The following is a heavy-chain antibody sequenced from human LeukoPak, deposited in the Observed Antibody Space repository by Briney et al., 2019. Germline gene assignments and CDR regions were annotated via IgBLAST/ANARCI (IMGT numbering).Heavy chain of an antibody. J-gene: IGHJ4*02. Sequence: ASVKVSCKASGYTFTSYGISWVRQAPGQGLEWMGWISAYNGNTNYAQKLQGRVTMTTDTSTSTAYMELRSLRSDDTAVYYCAADQRRNGDYAFDYWGQGTLVTVSS. CDR3: AADQRRNGDYAFDY. CDR2: ISAYNGNT. CDR1: GYTFTSYG. V-gene: IGHV1-18*01. D-gene: IGHD4-17*01.